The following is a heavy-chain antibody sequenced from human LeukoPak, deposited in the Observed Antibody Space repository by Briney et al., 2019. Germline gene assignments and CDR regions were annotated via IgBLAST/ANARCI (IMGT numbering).Heavy chain of an antibody. Sequence: ASVMVSCKTSGYTFTSYGISWVRQAPGQGLEWMGWISAYNGNTNYAQKVQGRVTMTTDTSTSTAYMELRSLRSDDTAVYYCARVRNSGFRYVDSWGQGTLVTVSS. D-gene: IGHD5-12*01. CDR3: ARVRNSGFRYVDS. V-gene: IGHV1-18*01. CDR2: ISAYNGNT. J-gene: IGHJ4*02. CDR1: GYTFTSYG.